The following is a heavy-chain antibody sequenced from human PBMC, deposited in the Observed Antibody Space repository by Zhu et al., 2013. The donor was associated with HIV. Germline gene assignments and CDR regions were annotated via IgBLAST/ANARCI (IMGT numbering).Heavy chain of an antibody. CDR1: GGTFSSYA. J-gene: IGHJ6*03. V-gene: IGHV1-69*01. D-gene: IGHD5-12*01. CDR3: ARGKYSGYGSPHYYYYYMDV. Sequence: VQLVQSGAEVKKPGSSVKVSCKASGGTFSSYAISWVRQAPGQGLEWMGGIIPIFGTANYAQKFQGRVTITADESTSTAYMELSSLRSEDTAVYYCARGKYSGYGSPHYYYYYMDVWGKGPRSPSP. CDR2: IIPIFGTA.